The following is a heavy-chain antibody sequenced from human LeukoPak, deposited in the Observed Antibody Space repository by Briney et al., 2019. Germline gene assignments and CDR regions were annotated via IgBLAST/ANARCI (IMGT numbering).Heavy chain of an antibody. D-gene: IGHD3-3*01. J-gene: IGHJ4*02. Sequence: SETLSLTCTVSGGSISSYYWSWLRQPPGKGLEWIGYIYYSGSTNYNPSLKSRVTISVDTSKNQFSLKLSSVTAADTAVYYCASGSTLYYDFWSGPGPFDYWGQGTLVTVSS. V-gene: IGHV4-59*08. CDR2: IYYSGST. CDR3: ASGSTLYYDFWSGPGPFDY. CDR1: GGSISSYY.